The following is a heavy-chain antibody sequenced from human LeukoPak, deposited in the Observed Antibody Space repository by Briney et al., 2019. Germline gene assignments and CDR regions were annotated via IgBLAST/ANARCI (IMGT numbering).Heavy chain of an antibody. CDR1: GYTFTSYG. J-gene: IGHJ4*02. V-gene: IGHV1-18*01. CDR3: ARSGIAAAVSDY. CDR2: ISAYNGNT. D-gene: IGHD6-13*01. Sequence: GASVKGSCKASGYTFTSYGISWVRQAPGQGLEWMGWISAYNGNTNYAQKFQGRVTMTRDTSISTAYMELSRLRSDDTAVYYCARSGIAAAVSDYWGQGTLVTVSS.